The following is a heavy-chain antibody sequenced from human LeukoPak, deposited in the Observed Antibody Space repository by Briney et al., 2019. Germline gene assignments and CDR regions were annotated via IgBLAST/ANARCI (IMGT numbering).Heavy chain of an antibody. CDR2: IYYSGST. CDR3: EAGRLADY. D-gene: IGHD6-19*01. CDR1: GGSISSSSYY. J-gene: IGHJ4*02. V-gene: IGHV4-39*07. Sequence: SETLSLTCTVSGGSISSSSYYWGWIRQPPGKGLEWIGSIYYSGSTYYNPSLKSRVTISVDTSKNQFSLKLSSVTAADTAVYYCEAGRLADYRGQGTLVTVSS.